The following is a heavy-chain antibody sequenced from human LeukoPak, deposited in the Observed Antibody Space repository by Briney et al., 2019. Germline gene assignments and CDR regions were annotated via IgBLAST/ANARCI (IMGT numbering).Heavy chain of an antibody. CDR3: AALNGSGSHPY. J-gene: IGHJ4*02. Sequence: GASVPVTFKSSVYTFTNYGISAVRPPPCQGLEWMGWTSAYNGNTNYEQKLQGRVIMTTNTSTSTAYMELRSLRSDDAAVYYCAALNGSGSHPYWGQGTLVTVSS. D-gene: IGHD3-10*01. CDR1: VYTFTNYG. CDR2: TSAYNGNT. V-gene: IGHV1-18*01.